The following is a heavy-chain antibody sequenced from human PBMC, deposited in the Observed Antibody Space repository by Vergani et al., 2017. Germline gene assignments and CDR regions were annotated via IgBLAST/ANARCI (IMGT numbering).Heavy chain of an antibody. CDR2: ISGSGGST. V-gene: IGHV3-23*01. CDR3: AKDLTAVTVNDY. J-gene: IGHJ4*02. D-gene: IGHD3-16*02. Sequence: EVQLLESGGGLVQPGGSLRLSCAASGFTFSSYAMRWVRQAPGKGLEWVSAISGSGGSTYYADSVKGRFTISRDNSKNTLYLQMNSLRAEDTAVYYCAKDLTAVTVNDYWGQGTLVTVSS. CDR1: GFTFSSYA.